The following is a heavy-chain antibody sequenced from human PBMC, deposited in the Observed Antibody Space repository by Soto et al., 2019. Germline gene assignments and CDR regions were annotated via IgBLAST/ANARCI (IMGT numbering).Heavy chain of an antibody. CDR1: GYTFTGYD. CDR2: INPNSGGT. Sequence: ASVKVSCKASGYTFTGYDMHWVRQAPGQGLEWMGWINPNSGGTNYAQKLQGWVTMTRDTSIGTAYMELSRLRSDDTAVYYFVRSLQKPFAYWGQGTLV. CDR3: VRSLQKPFAY. V-gene: IGHV1-2*04. J-gene: IGHJ4*02. D-gene: IGHD4-4*01.